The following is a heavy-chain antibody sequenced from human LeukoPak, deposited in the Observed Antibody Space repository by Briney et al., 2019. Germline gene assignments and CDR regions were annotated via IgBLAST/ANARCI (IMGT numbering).Heavy chain of an antibody. CDR1: GYTFTSYG. Sequence: ASVKVSCKASGYTFTSYGISWVRQAPGQGLEWMGWISAYNGNTNYAQKLQGRVTMTTDTSTSTAYMELSSLRSEDTAVYYCARDKQWLVRGGWFDPWGQGTLVTVSS. J-gene: IGHJ5*02. D-gene: IGHD6-19*01. CDR3: ARDKQWLVRGGWFDP. CDR2: ISAYNGNT. V-gene: IGHV1-18*01.